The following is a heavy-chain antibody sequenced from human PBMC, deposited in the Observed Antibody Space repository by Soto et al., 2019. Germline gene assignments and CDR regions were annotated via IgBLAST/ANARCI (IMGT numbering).Heavy chain of an antibody. D-gene: IGHD2-21*01. J-gene: IGHJ4*02. V-gene: IGHV4-4*02. CDR3: ARGPDLGWD. Sequence: QVQLQESGPGLVKPSGTLSLTCAVSGGSISSSHWWSWVRQPPGKGLEWVGEIYHSGTTNYNPSLKSRLNLAIDNSKHHISLILSSVSAADTAGYYCARGPDLGWDWGQGTLVTVSS. CDR2: IYHSGTT. CDR1: GGSISSSHW.